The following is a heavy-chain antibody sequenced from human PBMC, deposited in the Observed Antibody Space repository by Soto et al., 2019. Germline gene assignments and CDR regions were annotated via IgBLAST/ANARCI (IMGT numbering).Heavy chain of an antibody. Sequence: QVQLVQSGAEVKKPGASVKVSCKASGYTFTSYDINWVRQSTGQGLEWMGWMNPNSGNTGYAQKFQGRVTMTRNTSISKAYMELSSLRSEDTAVYYCARVASLSPTETYYDYGMDVWGQGTTVTVSS. CDR1: GYTFTSYD. V-gene: IGHV1-8*01. D-gene: IGHD3-3*02. CDR2: MNPNSGNT. CDR3: ARVASLSPTETYYDYGMDV. J-gene: IGHJ6*02.